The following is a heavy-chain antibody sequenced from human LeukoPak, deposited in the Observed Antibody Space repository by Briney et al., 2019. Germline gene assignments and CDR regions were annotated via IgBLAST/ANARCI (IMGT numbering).Heavy chain of an antibody. J-gene: IGHJ6*02. CDR2: IYYSGST. V-gene: IGHV4-59*01. CDR1: GGSISSYY. CDR3: ARHQSTFGVVSGGMDV. Sequence: SETLSLTCTVSGGSISSYYWSWIRQPPGKGLEWIGYIYYSGSTNYNPSLKSRVTISVDTSKNQFSLKLSSVTAADTAVYYCARHQSTFGVVSGGMDVWGQGTTVTVSS. D-gene: IGHD3-16*01.